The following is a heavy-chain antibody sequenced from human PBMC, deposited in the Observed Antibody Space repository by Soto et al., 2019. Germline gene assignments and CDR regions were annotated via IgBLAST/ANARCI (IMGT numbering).Heavy chain of an antibody. V-gene: IGHV1-18*01. Sequence: ASVKVSCKTSACTFTIYGCSGVGQVPGQRLEWLGWTSAYMVTNYAQKLQGRVTMTTDTSTSTAYMELRSLRSDDTAVYYCARGRIAAAGTYGKNYYYYGMDVWRQGTTVTVSS. CDR1: ACTFTIYG. CDR2: TSAYMVT. J-gene: IGHJ6*02. D-gene: IGHD6-13*01. CDR3: ARGRIAAAGTYGKNYYYYGMDV.